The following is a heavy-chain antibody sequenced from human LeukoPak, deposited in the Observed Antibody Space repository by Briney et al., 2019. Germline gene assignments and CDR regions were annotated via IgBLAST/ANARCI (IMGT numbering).Heavy chain of an antibody. Sequence: PGGSLRLSCAASGFTFSDYYMSWIRQAPGKGLEWVSYISSSGSTIYYADSVKGRFTISRDNAKNSLYLQMNGLRAEDTAAYYCARDLYYYGSGSSNWFDPWGQGTLVTVSS. D-gene: IGHD3-10*01. CDR1: GFTFSDYY. J-gene: IGHJ5*02. V-gene: IGHV3-11*04. CDR3: ARDLYYYGSGSSNWFDP. CDR2: ISSSGSTI.